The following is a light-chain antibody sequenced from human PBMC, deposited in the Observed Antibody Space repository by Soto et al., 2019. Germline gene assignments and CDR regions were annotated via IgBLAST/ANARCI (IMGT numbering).Light chain of an antibody. CDR3: SAWDDSLNGRV. J-gene: IGLJ3*02. CDR2: ANN. V-gene: IGLV1-44*01. Sequence: QPVLTQPPSASGTPGQRVTISCSGSDSNIGSRPVNWYQQLPGTAPKLLIQANNQRPSGVPDRFSGSKSGTSASLAISGLQSEDEAEYYCSAWDDSLNGRVFGGGTKLTVL. CDR1: DSNIGSRP.